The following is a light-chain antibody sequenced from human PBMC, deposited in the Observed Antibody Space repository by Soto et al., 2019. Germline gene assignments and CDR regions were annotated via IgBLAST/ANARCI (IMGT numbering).Light chain of an antibody. CDR2: GAS. V-gene: IGKV3-20*01. J-gene: IGKJ2*01. Sequence: EIVLTQSPGTLSLSPGERATLSSRASQSVSSSYLAWYQQKPGQAPRLLIYGASSRATGIPDRFSGSGSGTEFTLTIGRLEPEDFAVYYCQQDGSSPRTFGQGTKLEIK. CDR3: QQDGSSPRT. CDR1: QSVSSSY.